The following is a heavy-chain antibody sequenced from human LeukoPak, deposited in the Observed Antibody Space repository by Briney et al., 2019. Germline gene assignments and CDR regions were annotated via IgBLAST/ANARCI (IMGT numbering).Heavy chain of an antibody. CDR3: AKPSGSGVDY. V-gene: IGHV3-30*04. CDR1: RFSFSSYT. CDR2: IRSDGYHT. Sequence: GGSLRLSCAVSRFSFSSYTMHWVRQAPGKGLEWVALIRSDGYHTYYADSVKGRFTITRDNSKNTLYLQMNSLRLEDMALYYCAKPSGSGVDYWGRGTRVTVSS. J-gene: IGHJ4*02. D-gene: IGHD1-26*01.